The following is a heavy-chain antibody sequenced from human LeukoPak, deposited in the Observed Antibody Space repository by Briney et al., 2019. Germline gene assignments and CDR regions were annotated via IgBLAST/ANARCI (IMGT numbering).Heavy chain of an antibody. CDR2: INHSGST. D-gene: IGHD1-26*01. CDR1: GGSFSGYY. CDR3: ARVGLSESGSYYDY. Sequence: SETLSLTCAVYGGSFSGYYWSWIRQPPGKGLEWIGEINHSGSTNYNPSLKSRVTISVDTSKNQFSLKLSSVTAADTAVYYCARVGLSESGSYYDYWGQGTLVTVSS. V-gene: IGHV4-34*01. J-gene: IGHJ4*02.